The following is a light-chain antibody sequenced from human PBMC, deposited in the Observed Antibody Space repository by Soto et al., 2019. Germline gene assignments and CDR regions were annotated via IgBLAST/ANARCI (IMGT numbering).Light chain of an antibody. CDR3: QQYYSWPHT. V-gene: IGKV3-15*01. Sequence: EVVVTQSPSTLSVSLGQRATLSCRTSQTINNNLAWYRQKPGQAPSLLICGISTRATGLPARFSGSGSGTEFTLTISSLQAEDSALYYCQQYYSWPHTFGHGTKLESK. CDR2: GIS. J-gene: IGKJ2*01. CDR1: QTINNN.